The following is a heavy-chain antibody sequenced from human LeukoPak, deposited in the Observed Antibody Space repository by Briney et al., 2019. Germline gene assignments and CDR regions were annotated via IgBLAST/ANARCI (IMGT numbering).Heavy chain of an antibody. V-gene: IGHV1-2*02. CDR1: GYTFTGYY. CDR2: INPNSGGT. D-gene: IGHD6-6*01. CDR3: AHSINSSSFYFQH. Sequence: ASVKVPCKASGYTFTGYYMHWVRQAPGQGLEWMGWINPNSGGTNYAQKFQGRVTMTRDTSISTAYVELSRLRSDDTAVYYCAHSINSSSFYFQHWGQGTLVTVSS. J-gene: IGHJ1*01.